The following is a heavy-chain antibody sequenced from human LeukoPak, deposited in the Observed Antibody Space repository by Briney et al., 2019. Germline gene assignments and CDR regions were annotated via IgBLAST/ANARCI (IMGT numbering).Heavy chain of an antibody. V-gene: IGHV3-48*04. J-gene: IGHJ6*02. Sequence: PGGSLRLSCAASGFTFSSYSMNWVRQAPGKGLEWVSYISSSSSTIYYADSVKGRFTISRDNAKNSLYLQMNSLRAEDTAVYYCARDFPMVRGVITAYGMDVWGQGTTVTVSS. CDR3: ARDFPMVRGVITAYGMDV. D-gene: IGHD3-10*01. CDR1: GFTFSSYS. CDR2: ISSSSSTI.